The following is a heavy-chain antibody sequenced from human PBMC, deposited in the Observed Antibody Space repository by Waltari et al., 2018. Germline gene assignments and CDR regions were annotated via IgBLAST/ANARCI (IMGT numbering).Heavy chain of an antibody. CDR1: GGSISSSSYY. J-gene: IGHJ2*01. CDR3: ARRHYGVPPGPGVFDL. CDR2: IYYSGST. V-gene: IGHV4-39*07. Sequence: QLQLQESGPGLVKPSETLSLTCTVSGGSISSSSYYWGWIRHPPGKGLEWIGSIYYSGSTYYNPSLKSRVTISVDTSKNQFSLKLSSVTAADTAVYYCARRHYGVPPGPGVFDLWGRGTLVTVSS. D-gene: IGHD4-17*01.